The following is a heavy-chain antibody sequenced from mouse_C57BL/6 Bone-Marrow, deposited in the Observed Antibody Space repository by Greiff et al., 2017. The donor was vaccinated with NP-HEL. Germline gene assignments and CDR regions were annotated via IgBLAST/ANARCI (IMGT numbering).Heavy chain of an antibody. D-gene: IGHD1-1*01. V-gene: IGHV1-81*01. Sequence: QVQLQQSGAELARPGASVKLSCKASGYTFTSYGISWVKQRTGQGLEWIGEIYPRSGNNYYNEKFKGKATLTADKSSSTAYMELRSLTSEDSAVYFCARMSIDYYGSSLFAYWGQGTLVTVSA. CDR1: GYTFTSYG. CDR2: IYPRSGNN. J-gene: IGHJ3*01. CDR3: ARMSIDYYGSSLFAY.